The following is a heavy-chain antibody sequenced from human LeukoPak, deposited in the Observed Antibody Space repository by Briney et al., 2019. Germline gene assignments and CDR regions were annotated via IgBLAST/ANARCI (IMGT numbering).Heavy chain of an antibody. CDR3: ARASSGFGESAADY. D-gene: IGHD3-10*01. V-gene: IGHV4-30-2*01. CDR1: GGSISSGGYY. CDR2: IYHSGST. Sequence: SQTLSLTCTVSGGSISSGGYYWSWIRQPPGKGLEWIGYIYHSGSTYYNPSLKSRVTISVDRSKNQFSLKLSSVTAADTAIYYCARASSGFGESAADYWGQGTPVTVSS. J-gene: IGHJ4*02.